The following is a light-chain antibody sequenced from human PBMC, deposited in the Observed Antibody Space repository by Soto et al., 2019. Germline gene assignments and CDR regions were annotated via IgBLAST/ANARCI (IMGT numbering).Light chain of an antibody. CDR2: DAS. CDR3: QQRSNWPSIT. V-gene: IGKV3-11*01. Sequence: EIVLPQSPATLSLSPGESATLSCRASQSVSSYLAWYQQKPGQAPRLLIYDASNRATGIPARFSGSGSGTDFTLTISSLEPEDFAVYYCQQRSNWPSITFGQGTRLEI. CDR1: QSVSSY. J-gene: IGKJ5*01.